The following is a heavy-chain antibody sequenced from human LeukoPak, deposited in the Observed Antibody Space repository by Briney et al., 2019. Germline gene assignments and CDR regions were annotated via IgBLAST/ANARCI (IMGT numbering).Heavy chain of an antibody. CDR1: GFTYSSYG. V-gene: IGHV3-30*03. D-gene: IGHD6-13*01. J-gene: IGHJ4*02. Sequence: PGRSLRLSCAASGFTYSSYGMHWVRQAPGKGLEWVAVISYDGSNKYYADSVKGRFTISRDNSKNTLYLQMNSLRAEDTAVYYCATRGYSSSWIFDYWGQGTLVTVSS. CDR2: ISYDGSNK. CDR3: ATRGYSSSWIFDY.